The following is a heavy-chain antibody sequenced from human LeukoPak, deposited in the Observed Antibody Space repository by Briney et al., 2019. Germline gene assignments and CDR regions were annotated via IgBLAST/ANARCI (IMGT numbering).Heavy chain of an antibody. J-gene: IGHJ4*02. CDR2: IIPRFTP. CDR3: AGLGYSGYGPRSRFDN. CDR1: GGTFSNNA. Sequence: SVKVSCNASGGTFSNNAISWVRQVPGQGLEWMGGIIPRFTPNYAQHFQGRVTITTDEATTTAYLELSNLRSDDTAVYYCAGLGYSGYGPRSRFDNWGQGTLITVST. D-gene: IGHD5-12*01. V-gene: IGHV1-69*05.